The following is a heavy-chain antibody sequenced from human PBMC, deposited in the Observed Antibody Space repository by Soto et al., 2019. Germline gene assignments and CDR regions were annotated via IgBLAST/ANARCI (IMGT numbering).Heavy chain of an antibody. Sequence: QVQLEQSGGEVKQPGSSVRVSCKTSGGTFSTYAINWVRQAPGQGLEWMGAIIPLFGTADYSQKFQGRVTITADESTSTAYMELRRVRFDETAVEFCAGLRGTYSSGYSYFDIWGQGTVVTVSS. CDR2: IIPLFGTA. CDR3: AGLRGTYSSGYSYFDI. J-gene: IGHJ4*02. V-gene: IGHV1-69*01. D-gene: IGHD6-19*01. CDR1: GGTFSTYA.